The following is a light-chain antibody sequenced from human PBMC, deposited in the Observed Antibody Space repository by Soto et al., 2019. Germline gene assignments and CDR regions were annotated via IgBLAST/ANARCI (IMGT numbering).Light chain of an antibody. CDR1: QSLVHSDGNTY. Sequence: EIVMTQTPLSLPVTLGQSASISCRSSQSLVHSDGNTYLSWLHQRPGQTPRLLIYKISTRVSGVPDRFSGSGAGTDFTLRISRVEPGDVGVYYCMQPTQFPWTFGQGTKVEIK. CDR2: KIS. J-gene: IGKJ1*01. V-gene: IGKV2-24*01. CDR3: MQPTQFPWT.